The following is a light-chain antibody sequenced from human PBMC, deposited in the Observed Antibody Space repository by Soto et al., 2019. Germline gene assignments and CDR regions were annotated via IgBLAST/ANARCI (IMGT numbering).Light chain of an antibody. CDR3: CSYGGSDTFL. CDR2: EVY. J-gene: IGLJ2*01. V-gene: IGLV2-23*02. Sequence: QSVLTQPASVSGSPGQSITISCIGTSSDVGTYNLVSWHQHHPGKAPKLIIYEVYKRSSGVSNRFSGSKSGNTASLTLSGLQPEDEADYYCCSYGGSDTFLFGGGTKLTVL. CDR1: SSDVGTYNL.